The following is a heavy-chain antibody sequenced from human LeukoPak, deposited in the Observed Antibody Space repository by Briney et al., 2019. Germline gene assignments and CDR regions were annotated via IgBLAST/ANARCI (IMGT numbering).Heavy chain of an antibody. V-gene: IGHV3-23*01. D-gene: IGHD3-16*01. J-gene: IGHJ4*02. Sequence: GGSLRLSCAASGFTFSSYAMSWVRQAPGKGLEWVSAISGSGGSTYYADSVKGRFTISRDNSKNTLNLQMNGLKTEDTAVYYCARGIWDAYYLDYWGQGTLVTVSS. CDR2: ISGSGGST. CDR3: ARGIWDAYYLDY. CDR1: GFTFSSYA.